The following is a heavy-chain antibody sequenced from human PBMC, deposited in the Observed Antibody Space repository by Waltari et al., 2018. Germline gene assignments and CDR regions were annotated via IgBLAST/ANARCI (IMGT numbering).Heavy chain of an antibody. CDR1: GFTSRRYA. J-gene: IGHJ6*03. D-gene: IGHD2-2*01. Sequence: QVQLVESGGGVVQPGSSLRLSCAASGFTSRRYALHWCLPAPVPGPQRVAVISYDGSNKYYADSVKGRFTISRDNSKNTLYLQMNSLRAEDTAVYYCARDGTEVVPAAYYYYYYYMDVWGKGTTVTISS. CDR3: ARDGTEVVPAAYYYYYYYMDV. CDR2: ISYDGSNK. V-gene: IGHV3-30-3*01.